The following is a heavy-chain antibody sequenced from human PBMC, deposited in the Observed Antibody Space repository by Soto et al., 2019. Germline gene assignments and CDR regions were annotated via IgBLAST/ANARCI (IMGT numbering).Heavy chain of an antibody. CDR2: IYYSGST. J-gene: IGHJ4*02. CDR3: ASRDGYNNNFEY. Sequence: SETLSLTCTFSVVSISSYYWGWVRQPPGKGLEWIGYIYYSGSTNYNPSLKSRVTISVDTSKNQFSLKLSSVTAADTAVYYCASRDGYNNNFEYWGQGTLVNVSS. V-gene: IGHV4-59*01. D-gene: IGHD4-4*01. CDR1: VVSISSYY.